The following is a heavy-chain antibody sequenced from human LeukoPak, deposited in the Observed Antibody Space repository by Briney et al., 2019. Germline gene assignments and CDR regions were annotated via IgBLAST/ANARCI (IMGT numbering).Heavy chain of an antibody. V-gene: IGHV4-34*01. D-gene: IGHD6-19*01. CDR3: AREPISSGFDY. Sequence: SETLSLTCAVYGGSFNDYYWGWIRQPPGKGLEWIGEINHSGSAKYNPSMKSRVTISVDTSKNQFSLRLSSVTAADTAVYYCAREPISSGFDYWGQGTLVTVSS. J-gene: IGHJ4*02. CDR1: GGSFNDYY. CDR2: INHSGSA.